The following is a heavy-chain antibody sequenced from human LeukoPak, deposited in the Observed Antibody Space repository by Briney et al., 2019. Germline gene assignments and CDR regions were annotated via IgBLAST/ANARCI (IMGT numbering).Heavy chain of an antibody. CDR2: ITTYNGNT. Sequence: GASVKVSCKASGYTFTSHGISWVRQAPGQGLEWMGRITTYNGNTNYAQKLQGRVTMTTDTSTSTAYMELRSLRSDDTAVYYCARAPGYSSSWYVVYWGQGTLVTVSS. D-gene: IGHD6-13*01. CDR3: ARAPGYSSSWYVVY. CDR1: GYTFTSHG. V-gene: IGHV1-18*01. J-gene: IGHJ4*02.